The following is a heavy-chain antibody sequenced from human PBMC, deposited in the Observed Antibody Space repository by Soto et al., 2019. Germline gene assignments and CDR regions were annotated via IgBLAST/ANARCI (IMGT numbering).Heavy chain of an antibody. V-gene: IGHV3-30-3*01. Sequence: QVQLVESGGDVVQPGRSLRLSCTASGFTFSTYTMHWVRQSLGKGLEWLAFISDDGDNRYYAESVTGRFTISRDNSKNTLYLQMDSLRPEDTAVYYCARDGPIAAAGNNWFDPWGQGTLVTVSS. D-gene: IGHD6-13*01. J-gene: IGHJ5*02. CDR1: GFTFSTYT. CDR2: ISDDGDNR. CDR3: ARDGPIAAAGNNWFDP.